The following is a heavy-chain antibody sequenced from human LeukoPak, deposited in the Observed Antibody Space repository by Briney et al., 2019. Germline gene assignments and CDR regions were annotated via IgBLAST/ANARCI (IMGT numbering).Heavy chain of an antibody. D-gene: IGHD5-12*01. CDR1: GYTFTSYG. Sequence: ASVKVSCKASGYTFTSYGISWVRQAPGQGLEWMGWISAYNGNTNYAQKLQGRGTMTTDTSTSTAYMELRSLRSDDTAVYYCARERWLRLEYYYYGMDVWGQGTTVTVSS. CDR3: ARERWLRLEYYYYGMDV. J-gene: IGHJ6*02. CDR2: ISAYNGNT. V-gene: IGHV1-18*01.